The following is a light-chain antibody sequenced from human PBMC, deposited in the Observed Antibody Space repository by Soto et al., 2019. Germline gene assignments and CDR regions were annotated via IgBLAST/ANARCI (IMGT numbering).Light chain of an antibody. J-gene: IGKJ1*01. Sequence: DIQMTQSPSSLSASVGDTVTITCRASQGINNYLAWFQQRPGKVPKLLIYAASTLQSGVPSRFRGSRSGTDFTFTNSSLQPEDVATFYCQNYDSVPRTFGQGTKVEIK. CDR2: AAS. CDR3: QNYDSVPRT. CDR1: QGINNY. V-gene: IGKV1-27*01.